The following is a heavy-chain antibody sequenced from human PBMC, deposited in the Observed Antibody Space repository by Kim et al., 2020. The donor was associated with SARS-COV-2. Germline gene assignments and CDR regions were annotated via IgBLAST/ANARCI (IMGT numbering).Heavy chain of an antibody. D-gene: IGHD6-19*01. CDR2: ISYDGSNK. CDR1: GFTFSSYA. CDR3: ARARIAVAKGYYYYYGM. Sequence: GGSLRLSCAASGFTFSSYAMHWVRQAPGKGLEWVAVISYDGSNKYYADSVKGRFTISRDNSKNTLYLQMNSLRAEDTAVYYCARARIAVAKGYYYYYGM. J-gene: IGHJ6*01. V-gene: IGHV3-30*04.